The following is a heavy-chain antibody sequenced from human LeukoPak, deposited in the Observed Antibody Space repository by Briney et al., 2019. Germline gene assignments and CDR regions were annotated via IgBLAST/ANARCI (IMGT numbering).Heavy chain of an antibody. CDR1: EFTFSTYW. D-gene: IGHD3-3*01. CDR3: ARDLGATIWSGYFHYMDV. V-gene: IGHV3-7*01. CDR2: IKQDGSEK. Sequence: PGGSLRLSCAASEFTFSTYWMSWVRQAPGKGLEWVADIKQDGSEKYYVDSVKGRFTISRQNAKNSLFLQMNSLRAEDTAVYYCARDLGATIWSGYFHYMDVWGKGTTVTVSS. J-gene: IGHJ6*03.